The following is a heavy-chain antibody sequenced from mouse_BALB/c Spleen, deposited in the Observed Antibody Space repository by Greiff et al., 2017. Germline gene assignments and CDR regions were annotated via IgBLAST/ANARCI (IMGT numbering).Heavy chain of an antibody. CDR1: GFTFNTYA. V-gene: IGHV10-1*02. Sequence: EVNVVESGGGLVQPKGSLKLSCAASGFTFNTYAMNWVRQAPGKGLEWVARIRSKSNNYATYYADSVKDRFTISRDDSQSMLYLQMNNLKTEDTAMYYCVRRGFDYWGQGTTLTVSS. CDR3: VRRGFDY. J-gene: IGHJ2*01. CDR2: IRSKSNNYAT.